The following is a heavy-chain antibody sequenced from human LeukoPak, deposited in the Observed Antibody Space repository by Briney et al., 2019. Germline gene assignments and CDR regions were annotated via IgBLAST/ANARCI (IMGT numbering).Heavy chain of an antibody. J-gene: IGHJ6*02. CDR2: ISYDGSNK. Sequence: GRSLRLSCAASGFTFSSYAMHWVRQAPGKGLEWVAVISYDGSNKYYADSVKGRFTISRDNSKNTLYLQMNSLRAEDTAVYYCARVVQDCSGGSCPHSGYYYYGMDVWGQVTTVTVSS. CDR1: GFTFSSYA. CDR3: ARVVQDCSGGSCPHSGYYYYGMDV. D-gene: IGHD2-15*01. V-gene: IGHV3-30-3*01.